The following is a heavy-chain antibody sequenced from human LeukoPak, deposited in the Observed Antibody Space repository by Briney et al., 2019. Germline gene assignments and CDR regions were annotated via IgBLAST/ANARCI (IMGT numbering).Heavy chain of an antibody. Sequence: GGSLRLSCAASGFTFSSYSMNWVRQAPGKGLGWVSSISSSSSYIYYADSVKGRFTISRDNAKNSLYLQMNSLRAEDTAVYYCARGNSNDAFDIWGQGTMVTVSS. J-gene: IGHJ3*02. CDR1: GFTFSSYS. V-gene: IGHV3-21*04. D-gene: IGHD4-23*01. CDR2: ISSSSSYI. CDR3: ARGNSNDAFDI.